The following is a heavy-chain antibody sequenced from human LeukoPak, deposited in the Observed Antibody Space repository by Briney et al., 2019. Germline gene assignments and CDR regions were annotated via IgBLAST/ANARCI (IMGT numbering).Heavy chain of an antibody. CDR3: ARGDDSGSYFPFDY. V-gene: IGHV4-34*01. CDR2: INHSGST. D-gene: IGHD3-10*01. CDR1: GGSFSGYY. J-gene: IGHJ4*02. Sequence: SETLSLTCAVYGGSFSGYYWSWIRQPPGKGLEWIGEINHSGSTNYNPSLKSRVTISVDTSKNQFSLKLSSVTAADTAVYYCARGDDSGSYFPFDYRGQGTLVTVSS.